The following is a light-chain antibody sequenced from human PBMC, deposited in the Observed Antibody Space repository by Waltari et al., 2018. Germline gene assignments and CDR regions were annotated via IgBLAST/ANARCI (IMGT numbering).Light chain of an antibody. V-gene: IGLV2-8*01. J-gene: IGLJ3*02. Sequence: QSALTQPPSASGSPGQSVTIPCTGTSSDVGGYNYASWYQQYPGKAPKVMIYEVSKRPSGVPDRFSGSKSDNTASLTVSGVQAEDEADYYCSSYAGNNNLVFGGGTKLTVL. CDR2: EVS. CDR1: SSDVGGYNY. CDR3: SSYAGNNNLV.